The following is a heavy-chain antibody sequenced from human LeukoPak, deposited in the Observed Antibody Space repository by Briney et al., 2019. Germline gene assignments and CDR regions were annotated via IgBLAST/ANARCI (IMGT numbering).Heavy chain of an antibody. CDR2: IYYSGST. J-gene: IGHJ6*03. CDR1: SGFISSYY. CDR3: ARGTYDFWSGYYYPGYYYYMDV. Sequence: SETLSLTCTVSSGFISSYYWSWIRQPPGKGLEWIGYIYYSGSTNYNPSLKSRVTISVDTSKNQFSLKLSSVTAADTAVYYCARGTYDFWSGYYYPGYYYYMDVWGKGTTVTVSS. V-gene: IGHV4-59*12. D-gene: IGHD3-3*01.